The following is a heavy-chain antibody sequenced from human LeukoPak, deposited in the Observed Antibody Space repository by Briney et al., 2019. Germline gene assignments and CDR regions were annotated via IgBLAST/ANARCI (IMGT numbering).Heavy chain of an antibody. V-gene: IGHV4-39*01. J-gene: IGHJ4*02. CDR2: VSNSGSK. CDR1: GGSISSSSYY. CDR3: ARLRYDILTGCFDY. D-gene: IGHD3-9*01. Sequence: SETLSLTCTVSGGSISSSSYYWGWIRQPPGKGLEWIGSVSNSGSKHYNPSLKSRVTIFEDTSKNQFSLKLSSVTAADTAVYYCARLRYDILTGCFDYWGQGTLVTVSS.